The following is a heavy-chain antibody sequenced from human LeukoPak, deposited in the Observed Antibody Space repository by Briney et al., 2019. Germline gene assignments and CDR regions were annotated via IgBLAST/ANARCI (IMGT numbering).Heavy chain of an antibody. CDR2: IYYSGNT. CDR3: ARVRYCSTNRCYDREFDN. Sequence: SETLSLTCTVSGGSITSSSYYWGWIRQPPGKGLEWIGSIYYSGNTNYNPSLKSRVTISVDTSKNQFSLKLNSVTAADTAVYYCARVRYCSTNRCYDREFDNWGQGTLVTVSS. V-gene: IGHV4-39*07. J-gene: IGHJ4*02. CDR1: GGSITSSSYY. D-gene: IGHD2-2*01.